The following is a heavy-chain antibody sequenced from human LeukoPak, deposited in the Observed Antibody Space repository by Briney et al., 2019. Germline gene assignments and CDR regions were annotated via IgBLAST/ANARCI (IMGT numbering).Heavy chain of an antibody. V-gene: IGHV4-39*07. D-gene: IGHD6-13*01. CDR3: AREGGYSSSGAGGDY. CDR1: GGSISSSSYY. Sequence: PSETLSLTCTVSGGSISSSSYYWGWIRQPPGKGLEWIGSIYYSGSTYYNPSLKSRVTISVDTSKNQFSLKLSSVTAADTAVYYCAREGGYSSSGAGGDYWGQGTLVTVSS. J-gene: IGHJ4*02. CDR2: IYYSGST.